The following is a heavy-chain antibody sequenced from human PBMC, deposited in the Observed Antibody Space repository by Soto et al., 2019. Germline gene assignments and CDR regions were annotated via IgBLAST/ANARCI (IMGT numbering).Heavy chain of an antibody. CDR1: GYSFTSYW. V-gene: IGHV5-51*01. CDR3: ARQDHLTGTYYYYGMDV. D-gene: IGHD1-7*01. Sequence: PGESLKISCKGSGYSFTSYWIGWVRQMPGKGLEWMGIIYPGDSDTRYSPSFQGQVTISADKSISTAYLQWSSLKASGTAMYYCARQDHLTGTYYYYGMDVWGQGTTVTVSS. CDR2: IYPGDSDT. J-gene: IGHJ6*02.